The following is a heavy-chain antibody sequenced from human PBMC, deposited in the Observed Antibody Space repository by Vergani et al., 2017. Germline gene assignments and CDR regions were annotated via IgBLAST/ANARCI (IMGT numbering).Heavy chain of an antibody. J-gene: IGHJ4*02. D-gene: IGHD2-15*01. CDR1: GYSISSGYY. CDR2: IYHSGST. Sequence: QVQLQESGPGLVKPSETLSLTCTVSGYSISSGYYWGWIRQPPGKGLEWIGSIYHSGSTYYNPSLKSRVTISVDTSKNQFSLKLSSVTAADTAVHYWARGLPTCCDYWGQGTLVTVSS. V-gene: IGHV4-38-2*02. CDR3: ARGLPTCCDY.